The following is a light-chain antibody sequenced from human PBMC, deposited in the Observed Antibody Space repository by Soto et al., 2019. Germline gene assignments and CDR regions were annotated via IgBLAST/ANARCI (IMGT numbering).Light chain of an antibody. CDR3: QQYNNWPLN. V-gene: IGKV3-15*01. J-gene: IGKJ4*01. CDR2: GAS. CDR1: QSVSSN. Sequence: EIVMTQSPATLSVSPGERATLSCRASQSVSSNLAWYQQKPGQAPRLRIYGASTRSTGIPARFSGSGSGTEFTLAISSLQSEDFAVYYCQQYNNWPLNFGGGTKVEIK.